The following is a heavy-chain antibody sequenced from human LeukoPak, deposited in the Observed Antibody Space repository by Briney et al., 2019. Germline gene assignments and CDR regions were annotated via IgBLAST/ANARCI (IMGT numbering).Heavy chain of an antibody. D-gene: IGHD3-10*01. CDR3: ARELIAIRAGWFDG. CDR2: ISAYNGNT. CDR1: GYTFTTYG. J-gene: IGHJ5*01. V-gene: IGHV1-18*01. Sequence: ASVNLSCKASGYTFTTYGISWVRLAPGQGLEWVGWISAYNGNTNYAQQFQGRVTMTTDTSMSTAYMELRSLRSDDTAVYYCARELIAIRAGWFDGWGQGSLVTVSS.